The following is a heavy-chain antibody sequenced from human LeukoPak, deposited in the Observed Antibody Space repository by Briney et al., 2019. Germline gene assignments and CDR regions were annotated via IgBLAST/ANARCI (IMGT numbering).Heavy chain of an antibody. V-gene: IGHV3-23*01. CDR3: AGGRYGAWEDPRDY. D-gene: IGHD3-16*01. J-gene: IGHJ4*02. CDR1: GFTFSSYA. Sequence: GGSLRLSCAASGFTFSSYAMTWVRQAPGKGLEWVSVISGSGGSTYYADSVKGRFTISRDNSKNTLYLQMNSLRAEDTAVYYWAGGRYGAWEDPRDYWGKGTLFTVSS. CDR2: ISGSGGST.